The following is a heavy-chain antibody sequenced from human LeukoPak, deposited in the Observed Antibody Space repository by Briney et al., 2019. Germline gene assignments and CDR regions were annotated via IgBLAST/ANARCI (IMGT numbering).Heavy chain of an antibody. CDR3: ARTDIAAAFIGY. J-gene: IGHJ4*02. V-gene: IGHV4-39*01. D-gene: IGHD6-13*01. Sequence: SETLSLTCTFSDGDIYTSPYYWGWIRQPPGKGLEWIGSVYYSGSTYYNPSLKSRVTISIDTSKKQFSLKVNSVTAADTAVYYCARTDIAAAFIGYWGQGTLVTVSS. CDR2: VYYSGST. CDR1: DGDIYTSPYY.